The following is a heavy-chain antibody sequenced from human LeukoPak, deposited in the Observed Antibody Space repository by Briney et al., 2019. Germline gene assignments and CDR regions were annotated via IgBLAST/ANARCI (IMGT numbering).Heavy chain of an antibody. CDR2: ISGSGYST. CDR1: GFTFSHYG. CDR3: ARGGRTEWFGELSGLYYYYYYMDV. J-gene: IGHJ6*03. Sequence: GGSLRLSCAASGFTFSHYGMSWVRQAPGKGLEWVSAISGSGYSTYYADSVKGRFTISRDNSKNTLYLQMNSLRAEDTAVYYCARGGRTEWFGELSGLYYYYYYMDVWGKGTTVTISS. D-gene: IGHD3-10*01. V-gene: IGHV3-23*01.